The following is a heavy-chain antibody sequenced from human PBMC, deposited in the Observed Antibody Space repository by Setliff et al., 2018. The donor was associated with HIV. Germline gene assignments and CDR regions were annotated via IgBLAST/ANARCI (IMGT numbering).Heavy chain of an antibody. D-gene: IGHD4-17*01. CDR3: ARETPDYNDSPCGFDF. CDR1: GFAFSNYI. V-gene: IGHV3-30*04. CDR2: TSFRGTSE. Sequence: GGSLRLSCATSGFAFSNYIMHWVRQAPGKGLEWLAVTSFRGTSEYYAGSVKGRLTISTDNSRGTMYLQMDSLRPEDTAVYYCARETPDYNDSPCGFDFWGQGTMVTVSS. J-gene: IGHJ3*01.